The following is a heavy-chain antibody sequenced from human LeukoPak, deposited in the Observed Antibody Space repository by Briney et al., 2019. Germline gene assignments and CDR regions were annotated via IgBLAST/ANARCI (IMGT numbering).Heavy chain of an antibody. Sequence: GGSLRLSCAASGFTFSSYAMTWVRQAPGQGLEWVSAISASGGNTYYADSVKGRFTISRDNSKYTLYLQINSLRAEDTAIYYCAKSTAPCSRGSCYSALESWGQGTLVTVSS. CDR3: AKSTAPCSRGSCYSALES. CDR2: ISASGGNT. D-gene: IGHD2-15*01. V-gene: IGHV3-23*01. CDR1: GFTFSSYA. J-gene: IGHJ4*02.